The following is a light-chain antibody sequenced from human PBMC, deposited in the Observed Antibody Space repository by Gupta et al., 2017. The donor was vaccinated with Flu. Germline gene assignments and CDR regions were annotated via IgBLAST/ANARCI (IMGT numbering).Light chain of an antibody. CDR3: TSYTRSSTWV. J-gene: IGLJ3*02. CDR1: NSDVGAYDY. V-gene: IGLV2-14*01. Sequence: QSALTHPASVSGSPGQSITITCTGTNSDVGAYDYVSWYQQHPGKVPKLIIYGVNNRPSGISSRFFGSKSDNTASLSISGLQADDEANYYCTSYTRSSTWVFGGGTSVTVL. CDR2: GVN.